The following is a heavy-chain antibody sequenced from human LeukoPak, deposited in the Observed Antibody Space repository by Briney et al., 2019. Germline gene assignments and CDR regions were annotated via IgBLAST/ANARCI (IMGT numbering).Heavy chain of an antibody. V-gene: IGHV3-23*01. D-gene: IGHD2/OR15-2a*01. J-gene: IGHJ4*02. Sequence: GGSLRLSCAASGFTFSNYAMRWVRQAPGKGLEWVSTISGSGGITDYADSVKGRLTISRDNSKNTVYLQMDSLRGEDTAIYYCAKAQGTTYFFGYWGQGALVTVSS. CDR2: ISGSGGIT. CDR1: GFTFSNYA. CDR3: AKAQGTTYFFGY.